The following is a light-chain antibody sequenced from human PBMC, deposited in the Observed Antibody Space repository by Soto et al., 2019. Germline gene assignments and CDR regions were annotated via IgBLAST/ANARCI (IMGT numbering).Light chain of an antibody. CDR1: QSISSW. J-gene: IGKJ2*01. CDR3: QQYNSYPYT. CDR2: DAS. Sequence: DIQMTQSPSTLSASVGDRVTITCRASQSISSWLAWYQQKPGKAPKLLMYDASSLQSGVTSMFSGSGSGTEFTRTINSLQPDDFATYYCQQYNSYPYTFGQGTKLEIK. V-gene: IGKV1-5*01.